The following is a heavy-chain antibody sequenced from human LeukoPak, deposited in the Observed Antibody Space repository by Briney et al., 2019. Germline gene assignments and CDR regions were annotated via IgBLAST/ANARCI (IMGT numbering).Heavy chain of an antibody. CDR2: ISGSGGNT. CDR3: AREVRGYYFDY. D-gene: IGHD3-22*01. CDR1: GFTFNSYA. V-gene: IGHV3-23*01. J-gene: IGHJ4*02. Sequence: GGSLRLSCAASGFTFNSYAMSWVRQAPGKGLEWVSSISGSGGNTYYADSVKGRFTISRDNSKNTLYLQMNSLRAEDTAVYYCAREVRGYYFDYWGQGTLVTVSS.